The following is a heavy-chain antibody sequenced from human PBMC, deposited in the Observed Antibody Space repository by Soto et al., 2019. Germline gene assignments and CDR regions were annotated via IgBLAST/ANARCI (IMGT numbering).Heavy chain of an antibody. J-gene: IGHJ4*02. CDR2: INPYTGNT. D-gene: IGHD3-10*01. CDR1: GYTFSSYG. CDR3: VRVWFGELSSDC. Sequence: QAHLVQSGAEVKKPGASVKVSCKASGYTFSSYGISWVRQAPRQGFEWMGWINPYTGNTNYAQKFQGRVTMTTDTSTNTAYMDLRSLTSDDTAVYYCVRVWFGELSSDCWGQGTLVTVSS. V-gene: IGHV1-18*01.